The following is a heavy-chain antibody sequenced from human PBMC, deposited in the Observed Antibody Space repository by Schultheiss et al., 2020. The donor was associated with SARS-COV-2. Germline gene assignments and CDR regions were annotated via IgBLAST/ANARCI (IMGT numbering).Heavy chain of an antibody. Sequence: GGSLRLSCAASGFTFSSYAMSWVRQAPGKGLEWVSAISGSCGSTYYADSVKGRFTISRDNSKNTLYLQMNSLRAEDTAVYYCAKDLRIAVAGSFDYWGQGTLVTVSS. CDR1: GFTFSSYA. CDR2: ISGSCGST. CDR3: AKDLRIAVAGSFDY. J-gene: IGHJ4*02. V-gene: IGHV3-23*01. D-gene: IGHD6-19*01.